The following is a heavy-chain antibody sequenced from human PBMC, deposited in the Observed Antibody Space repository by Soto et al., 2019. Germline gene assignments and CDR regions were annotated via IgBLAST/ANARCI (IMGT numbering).Heavy chain of an antibody. CDR1: GGSFSNYV. V-gene: IGHV1-69*13. Sequence: SVKVSCKSSGGSFSNYVTSWVRQAPGQGLEWMGGIIPVANTANYAQKFQGRVSITADESTNTAYMEVNNLRSEDTAVYYCATGIPVTGTADFDYWGRGTLVTVS. CDR3: ATGIPVTGTADFDY. CDR2: IIPVANTA. J-gene: IGHJ4*02. D-gene: IGHD6-19*01.